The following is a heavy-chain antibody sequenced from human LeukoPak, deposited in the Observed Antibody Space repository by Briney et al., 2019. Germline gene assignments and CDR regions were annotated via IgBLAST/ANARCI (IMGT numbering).Heavy chain of an antibody. CDR1: GDSISTTSYF. D-gene: IGHD3-22*01. J-gene: IGHJ4*02. V-gene: IGHV4-39*07. CDR3: ARVTGYMIEDYFDY. Sequence: SETLSLTCTVSGDSISTTSYFWAWIRQPPGEGLEWIGSIYYSGTTYFNSSLKSRVTISVERSKNHFSLKLSSLTVADTARYYCARVTGYMIEDYFDYWGQGTLVTVSS. CDR2: IYYSGTT.